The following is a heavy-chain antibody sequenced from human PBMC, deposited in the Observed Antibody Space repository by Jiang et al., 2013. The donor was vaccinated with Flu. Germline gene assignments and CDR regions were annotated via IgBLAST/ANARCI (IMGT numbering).Heavy chain of an antibody. CDR2: IYPGDSDT. D-gene: IGHD2-21*02. J-gene: IGHJ3*02. V-gene: IGHV5-51*01. CDR3: ARDLAVTHGTFDI. Sequence: SCKGSGYRFTNSWIGWVRQMPGKGLEWMGIIYPGDSDTRYSPSFQGQVTISADKSISTAYLQWSSLKASDTAMYYCARDLAVTHGTFDIWGQGTMVTVSS. CDR1: GYRFTNSW.